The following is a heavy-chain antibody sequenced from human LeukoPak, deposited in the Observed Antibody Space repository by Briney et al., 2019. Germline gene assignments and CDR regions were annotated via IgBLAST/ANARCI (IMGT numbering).Heavy chain of an antibody. D-gene: IGHD3-10*01. CDR1: GFTFSSYE. CDR3: ARDSPRYYGSGTPRVGIFSWFDP. J-gene: IGHJ5*02. CDR2: ISSSSSYI. V-gene: IGHV3-21*01. Sequence: PGGSLRLSCAASGFTFSSYEMNWVRQAPGKGLEWVSSISSSSSYIYYADSVKGRFTISRDNAKNSLYLQMNSLRAEDTAVYYCARDSPRYYGSGTPRVGIFSWFDPWGQGTLVTVSS.